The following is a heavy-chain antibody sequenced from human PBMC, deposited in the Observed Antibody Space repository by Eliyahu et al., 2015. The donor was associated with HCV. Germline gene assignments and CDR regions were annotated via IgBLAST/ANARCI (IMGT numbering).Heavy chain of an antibody. CDR1: GFTFSXXG. Sequence: QVQLVESGGGVVQPGRSLRLSCAASGFTFSXXGMHWVRQAPGKGLEWVAVISYDGSNKYYADSVKGRFTISRDNSKNTLYLQMNSLRAEDTAVYYCARQSSSWFYAAYYYYGMDVWGQGTTVTVSS. V-gene: IGHV3-30*03. CDR3: ARQSSSWFYAAYYYYGMDV. D-gene: IGHD6-13*01. J-gene: IGHJ6*02. CDR2: ISYDGSNK.